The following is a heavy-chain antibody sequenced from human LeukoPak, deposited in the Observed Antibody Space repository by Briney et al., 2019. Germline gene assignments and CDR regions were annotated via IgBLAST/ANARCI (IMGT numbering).Heavy chain of an antibody. CDR1: GFTFSSYS. V-gene: IGHV3-21*01. J-gene: IGHJ3*02. CDR3: ARDRSRAYYDSSGYYWDTFDI. D-gene: IGHD3-22*01. CDR2: ISSSSSYI. Sequence: GGSLRLSCAASGFTFSSYSMNWVRQAPGKGLEWVSSISSSSSYIYYADSVKGRFTISRDNAKNSLYLQMNSLRAEDTAVYYCARDRSRAYYDSSGYYWDTFDIWGQGTMVTVSS.